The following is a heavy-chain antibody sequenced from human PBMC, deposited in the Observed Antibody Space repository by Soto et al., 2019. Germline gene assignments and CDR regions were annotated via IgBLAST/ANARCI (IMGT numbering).Heavy chain of an antibody. CDR1: GYTFTNND. CDR3: AREVVETSSLWLDP. V-gene: IGHV1-8*01. J-gene: IGHJ5*02. CDR2: MKTNTNTT. D-gene: IGHD6-6*01. Sequence: ASVKVSCKASGYTFTNNDINWVRQAPGQGLEWIGWMKTNTNTTDSAEVFEGRLSLTWDTSISTAYMQLNSLKIDDTAVYYCAREVVETSSLWLDPWGQGTLGPGSS.